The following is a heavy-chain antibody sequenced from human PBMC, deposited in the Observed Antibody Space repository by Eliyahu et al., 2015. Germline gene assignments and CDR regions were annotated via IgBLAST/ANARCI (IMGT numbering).Heavy chain of an antibody. CDR3: ARDLGAYKRAFDY. D-gene: IGHD3-16*01. CDR2: MYNGGAT. V-gene: IGHV3-53*01. J-gene: IGHJ4*02. Sequence: EVQLVESGGGLIQPGGSRRLXCAASGFTVSSNYMGWVRQAPGKGLEWLSVMYNGGATYYADSVKGRFTISRDNSKNTLYLQMNSLRADDTAVYYCARDLGAYKRAFDYWGQGTLVTVSS. CDR1: GFTVSSNY.